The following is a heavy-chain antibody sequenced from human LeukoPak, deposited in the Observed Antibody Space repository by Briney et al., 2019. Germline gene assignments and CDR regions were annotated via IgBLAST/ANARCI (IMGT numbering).Heavy chain of an antibody. Sequence: PGGSLRLSCAASGFTFSSYAMSWVRQAPGKGLEWVSSISSSSSYIYYADSVKGRFTISRDNAKNSLYLQMNSLRAEDTAVYYCARPPSSVQWAIFGVVNLGYFDYWGQGTLVTVSS. CDR3: ARPPSSVQWAIFGVVNLGYFDY. J-gene: IGHJ4*02. CDR1: GFTFSSYA. V-gene: IGHV3-21*01. CDR2: ISSSSSYI. D-gene: IGHD3-3*01.